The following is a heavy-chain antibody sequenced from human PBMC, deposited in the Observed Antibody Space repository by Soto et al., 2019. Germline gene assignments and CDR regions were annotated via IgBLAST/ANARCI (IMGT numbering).Heavy chain of an antibody. V-gene: IGHV1-3*01. CDR1: GNILSASA. CDR2: INALNGNT. D-gene: IGHD3-10*01. CDR3: ARSIGVAGRFDS. Sequence: QVQLVQSGAEVRKPGAPVKVSCKPSGNILSASAIQWVRQAPGDSLEWMGWINALNGNTRYSQKLKGRVTFTRDTSASVDYMELSSLRPEAPAIYYCARSIGVAGRFDSWGQGTLVTVSS. J-gene: IGHJ4*02.